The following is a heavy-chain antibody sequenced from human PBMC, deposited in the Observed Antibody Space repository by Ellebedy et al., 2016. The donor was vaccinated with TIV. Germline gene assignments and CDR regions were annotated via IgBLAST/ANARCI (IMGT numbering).Heavy chain of an antibody. CDR3: ARGVSIVGATDWFDP. CDR2: INHSGST. D-gene: IGHD1-26*01. V-gene: IGHV4-34*01. CDR1: GGSFSDYY. Sequence: SETLSLXCDVYGGSFSDYYWIWIRQPPGKGLEWIGEINHSGSTNYNPSLKSRVTISVDTSKNQFSLKLTSVTAADTAVYYCARGVSIVGATDWFDPWGQGTLVTVSS. J-gene: IGHJ5*02.